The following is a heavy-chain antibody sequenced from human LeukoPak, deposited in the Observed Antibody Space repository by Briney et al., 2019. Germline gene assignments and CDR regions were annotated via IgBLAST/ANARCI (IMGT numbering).Heavy chain of an antibody. D-gene: IGHD1-26*01. CDR3: ARDPRIVGSTPDWFDP. J-gene: IGHJ5*02. V-gene: IGHV1-18*01. CDR2: INAYNGNT. CDR1: GYTFTSFG. Sequence: ASVKVSCKTSGYTFTSFGISWVRQAPGQGLEWMGWINAYNGNTNYAQKIQGRVTMTTDTSTSTAYMELNSLRSDDTAVYYCARDPRIVGSTPDWFDPWGQGTLVIVSS.